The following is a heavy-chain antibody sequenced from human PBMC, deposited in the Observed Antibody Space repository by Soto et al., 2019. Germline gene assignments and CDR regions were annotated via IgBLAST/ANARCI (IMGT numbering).Heavy chain of an antibody. V-gene: IGHV4-59*13. CDR3: AGSPDPVYGSGSYLIFDY. Sequence: SETLSLTCTVSGRSISSYYWSWIRQPPGKGLEWIGYIYYSGSTNYNPSLKSRVTISVDTSKNQFSLKLSSVTAADTAVYYCAGSPDPVYGSGSYLIFDYCGKGTLVTVS. CDR1: GRSISSYY. CDR2: IYYSGST. J-gene: IGHJ4*02. D-gene: IGHD3-10*01.